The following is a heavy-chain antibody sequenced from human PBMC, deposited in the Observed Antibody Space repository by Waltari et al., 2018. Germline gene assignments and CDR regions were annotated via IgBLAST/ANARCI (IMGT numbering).Heavy chain of an antibody. CDR1: GFTFSTYG. V-gene: IGHV3-33*01. CDR2: IWYDGNKK. J-gene: IGHJ4*02. Sequence: QVQLVESGGGVVQPGRSLRLSCGASGFTFSTYGLPWVRQAPGKGLECVAVIWYDGNKKYYGDSVKGRFTISRDNSKNTLSLQMNSLRVDDTAVYYCARDNRHYYGSGSFPFDYWGQGTLVTVSS. CDR3: ARDNRHYYGSGSFPFDY. D-gene: IGHD3-10*01.